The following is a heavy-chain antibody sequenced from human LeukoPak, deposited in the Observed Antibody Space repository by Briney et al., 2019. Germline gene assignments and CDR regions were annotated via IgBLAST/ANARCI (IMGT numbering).Heavy chain of an antibody. J-gene: IGHJ4*02. Sequence: SGTLSLTCTVSGGSISSSSYNWDWIRQPPGRGLEWIGTIYYSGSTYYNPSLKSRVTISVDTSKNRFSLKLNSVTAADTAVYYCAREGGYRAYFDYWGQGTLVTVSS. D-gene: IGHD1-26*01. V-gene: IGHV4-39*01. CDR1: GGSISSSSYN. CDR3: AREGGYRAYFDY. CDR2: IYYSGST.